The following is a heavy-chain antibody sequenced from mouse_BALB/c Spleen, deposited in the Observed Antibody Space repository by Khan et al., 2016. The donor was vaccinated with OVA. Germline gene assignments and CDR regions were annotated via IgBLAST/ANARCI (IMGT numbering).Heavy chain of an antibody. V-gene: IGHV3-2*02. Sequence: EVQLQESGPGLVKPSQSLSLTCTVAGYSITSDYAWNWIRQFPGNKLEWMGYISYSGSTGYNPSLKSRISITRDTSKNQFFLQFNSETTEDTATYYCASELGRYYAMDYWGQGTSVTVSS. D-gene: IGHD4-1*01. CDR1: GYSITSDYA. J-gene: IGHJ4*01. CDR2: ISYSGST. CDR3: ASELGRYYAMDY.